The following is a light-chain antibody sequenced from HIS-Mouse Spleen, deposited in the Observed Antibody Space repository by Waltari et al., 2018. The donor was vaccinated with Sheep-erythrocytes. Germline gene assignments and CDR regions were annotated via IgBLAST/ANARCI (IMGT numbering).Light chain of an antibody. CDR2: QDS. J-gene: IGLJ2*01. CDR3: QAWDSSTAV. V-gene: IGLV3-1*01. Sequence: SDELTQPPSVSVSPGQTASIPCSGDKLGDKYACWYQQKPGQSPVLVIYQDSKRPSGIPERFSGSNSGNTATLTISGTQAMDEADYYCQAWDSSTAVFGGGTKLTVL. CDR1: KLGDKY.